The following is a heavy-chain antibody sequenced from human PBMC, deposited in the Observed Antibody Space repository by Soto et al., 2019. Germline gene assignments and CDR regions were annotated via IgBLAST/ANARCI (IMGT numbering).Heavy chain of an antibody. V-gene: IGHV1-24*01. CDR3: TRGKWFEP. CDR1: GSALTELS. CDR2: SDREDGET. Sequence: QVRLIQSGTEVKKPGASVKVSCSLSGSALTELSLHWVRQAPGKGLEWMGCSDREDGETFYAQKFEGRLTITDDTSTNTAYMELRSLGSEDTAVYYCTRGKWFEPWGQGTLVAVSS. J-gene: IGHJ5*02.